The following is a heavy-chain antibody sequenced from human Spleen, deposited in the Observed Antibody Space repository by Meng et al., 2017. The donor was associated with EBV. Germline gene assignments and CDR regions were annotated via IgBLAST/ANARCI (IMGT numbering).Heavy chain of an antibody. J-gene: IGHJ4*02. D-gene: IGHD2-15*01. CDR2: IYYLGNT. CDR1: GGFVGTASYS. CDR3: ARDSNPGYCSGGGCFD. V-gene: IGHV4-61*01. Sequence: VQLQGSGPGLVKPSETLSLPCTVSGGFVGTASYSWTWIRQPPGKGLEWIGNIYYLGNTNYNPSLKSRLTISVDTSKNQFSLRLSPVTAADTAMYYCARDSNPGYCSGGGCFDLGQGTLVTVSS.